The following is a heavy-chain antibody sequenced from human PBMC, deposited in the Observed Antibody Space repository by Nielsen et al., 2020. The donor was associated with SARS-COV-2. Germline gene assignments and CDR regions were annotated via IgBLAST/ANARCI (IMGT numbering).Heavy chain of an antibody. J-gene: IGHJ4*02. D-gene: IGHD6-19*01. Sequence: GGSLRLSCAASGFTFSSYGMHWVRQAPGKGLQWMAIISYDGTEHYADSVKGRFTVTRDNVKNTLFLQMNSLRVDDTAVYYCARDWASVGGTRFDDWGQGTLVTVSS. CDR1: GFTFSSYG. V-gene: IGHV3-30*12. CDR3: ARDWASVGGTRFDD. CDR2: ISYDGTE.